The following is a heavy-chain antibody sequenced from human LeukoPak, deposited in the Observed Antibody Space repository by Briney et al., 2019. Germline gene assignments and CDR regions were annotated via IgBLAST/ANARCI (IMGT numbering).Heavy chain of an antibody. J-gene: IGHJ4*02. CDR2: IYHSGST. V-gene: IGHV4-38-2*02. CDR3: ARGSLYGVVDY. D-gene: IGHD4-17*01. Sequence: SETLSLTCTVSGYSISSGYYWGWIRQPPGKGLEWIGSIYHSGSTYYNPSLKSRVTISVDTSKNQFSLKLSSVTAADTAVYYCARGSLYGVVDYWGQGTLVTVSS. CDR1: GYSISSGYY.